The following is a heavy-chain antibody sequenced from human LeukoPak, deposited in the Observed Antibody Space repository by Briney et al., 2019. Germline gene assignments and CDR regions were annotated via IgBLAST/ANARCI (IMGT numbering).Heavy chain of an antibody. V-gene: IGHV4-4*02. CDR1: GGSISSTNW. J-gene: IGHJ4*02. CDR2: ISLSGLT. Sequence: SGTLSLTCGVSGGSISSTNWWSWVRPPPGQGLEWIGEISLSGLTNYNPSLKSRVTMSLDKSKDHLSLNLTSVTAADTAVYYCSRESGAFSPFGYWGQGTLVTVSS. D-gene: IGHD1-26*01. CDR3: SRESGAFSPFGY.